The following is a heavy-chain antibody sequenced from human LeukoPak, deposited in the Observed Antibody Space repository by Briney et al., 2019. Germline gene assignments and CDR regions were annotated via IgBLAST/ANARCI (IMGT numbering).Heavy chain of an antibody. V-gene: IGHV3-66*01. CDR3: ARRYYGMDV. CDR1: GFTVSTNY. J-gene: IGHJ6*02. CDR2: IYGGGST. Sequence: GGSLRLSCAASGFTVSTNYMSWVRQAPGKGLEWISVIYGGGSTYYADSVKGRLTISRDNSKNTLYLQMNSLRVEDTAVYYCARRYYGMDVWGQGTTVTVSS.